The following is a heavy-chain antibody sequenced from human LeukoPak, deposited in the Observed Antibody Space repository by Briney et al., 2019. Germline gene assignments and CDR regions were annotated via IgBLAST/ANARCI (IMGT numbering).Heavy chain of an antibody. CDR2: ISSSSSYI. V-gene: IGHV3-21*01. CDR1: GFTFSSYS. J-gene: IGHJ4*02. D-gene: IGHD2-15*01. Sequence: PGGSLRLSCAAYGFTFSSYSMNWVRQAPGKGLEWVSSISSSSSYIYYADSVKGRFTISRDNAKNSLYLQMNSLRAEDTAVYYCARSEYCSGGSCPIDYWGQGTLVTVSS. CDR3: ARSEYCSGGSCPIDY.